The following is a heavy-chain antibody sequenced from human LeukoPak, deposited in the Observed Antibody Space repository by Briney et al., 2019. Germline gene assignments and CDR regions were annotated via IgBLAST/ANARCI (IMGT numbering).Heavy chain of an antibody. CDR1: DGSISSGGYS. Sequence: SETLSLTCTVSDGSISSGGYSWSWIRQPPGKGLEWIGYIYYSGSTYYNPSLKSRVTISVDRSKNQFSLKLSSVTAADTAVYYCARGGNSDYFDYWGQGTLVTVSS. CDR3: ARGGNSDYFDY. V-gene: IGHV4-30-2*01. CDR2: IYYSGST. J-gene: IGHJ4*02. D-gene: IGHD4-23*01.